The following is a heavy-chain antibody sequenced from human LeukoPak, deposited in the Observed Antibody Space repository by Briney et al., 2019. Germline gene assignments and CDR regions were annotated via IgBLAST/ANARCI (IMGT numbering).Heavy chain of an antibody. V-gene: IGHV3-23*01. D-gene: IGHD3-22*01. CDR2: VSASGVNT. CDR1: GFTFSNYA. Sequence: GGSLRLSCAASGFTFSNYAMSWVRQAPGKGLEWVSSVSASGVNTYYADSVKGRFTISRDNSKTKLYLQTSSLRAEDTAMYYCANGLYHDFSGIGDYWGQGTLVTVSS. J-gene: IGHJ4*02. CDR3: ANGLYHDFSGIGDY.